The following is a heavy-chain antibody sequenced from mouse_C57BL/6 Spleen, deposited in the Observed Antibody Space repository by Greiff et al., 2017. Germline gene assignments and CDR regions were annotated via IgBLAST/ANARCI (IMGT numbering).Heavy chain of an antibody. Sequence: VQLQQSGAELVRPGASVKLSCTASGFNIKDDYMHWVKQRPEQGLEWIGWIDPENGDTEYASKFQGKATITADTSSNTSYLQLSSLTSEDTAVYYCTFLPLFAYWGQGTLVTVSA. J-gene: IGHJ3*01. CDR1: GFNIKDDY. V-gene: IGHV14-4*01. CDR3: TFLPLFAY. CDR2: IDPENGDT.